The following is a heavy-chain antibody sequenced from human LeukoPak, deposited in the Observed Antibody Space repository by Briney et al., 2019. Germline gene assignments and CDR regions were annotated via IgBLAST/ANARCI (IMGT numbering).Heavy chain of an antibody. CDR2: INPNSGDT. CDR3: AKNPYEYYFDY. V-gene: IGHV1-2*02. J-gene: IGHJ4*02. CDR1: GYTFTGYY. D-gene: IGHD5-12*01. Sequence: ASVKVSCKASGYTFTGYYLHWVRQAPGQGLEWMGWINPNSGDTNYAQKFQGRVTMTRDTSISTAYLDLSRLGSDDTAVYYCAKNPYEYYFDYWGQGTLVTVSS.